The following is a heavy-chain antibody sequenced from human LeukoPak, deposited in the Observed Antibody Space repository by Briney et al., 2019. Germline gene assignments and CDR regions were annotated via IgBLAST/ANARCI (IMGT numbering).Heavy chain of an antibody. CDR3: TRAWDL. CDR2: MNPDSGDT. J-gene: IGHJ5*02. V-gene: IGHV1-8*03. Sequence: ASVKVSCKASGYTFTGYYMHWVRQATGQGLEWMGWMNPDSGDTGYAEKFQDRLTIVGDTSINTAYMELTNLKSEDTAVYYCTRAWDLWGQGTLVTVSS. CDR1: GYTFTGYY.